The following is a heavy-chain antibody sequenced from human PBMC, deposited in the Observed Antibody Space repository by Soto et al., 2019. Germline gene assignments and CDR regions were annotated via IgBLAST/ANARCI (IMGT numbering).Heavy chain of an antibody. D-gene: IGHD2-21*02. CDR3: ARDLWGYCGTDCYPLDV. Sequence: SETLSLTCSVSGGSISGYYWSWIRQPPGKGLEWIGYMYKTGSTVYNPSFKSRVTISVDTSKNQFSLKLNSVTAADTAVYYCARDLWGYCGTDCYPLDVWGQGTTVTVS. V-gene: IGHV4-59*01. J-gene: IGHJ6*02. CDR2: MYKTGST. CDR1: GGSISGYY.